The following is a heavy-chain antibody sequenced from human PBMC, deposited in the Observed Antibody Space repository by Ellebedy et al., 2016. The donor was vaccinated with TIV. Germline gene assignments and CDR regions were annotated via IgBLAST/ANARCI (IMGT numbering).Heavy chain of an antibody. Sequence: GESLKISCAASGFTFSSYSMNWVRQAPGKGLEWVSSISSSSRYIYYADSVKGRFTISRDTSKNTLYPQVNSLRAEDTAVYYCAKRGFFDSWGQGTLVTVSS. CDR2: ISSSSRYI. V-gene: IGHV3-21*04. CDR3: AKRGFFDS. CDR1: GFTFSSYS. J-gene: IGHJ4*02.